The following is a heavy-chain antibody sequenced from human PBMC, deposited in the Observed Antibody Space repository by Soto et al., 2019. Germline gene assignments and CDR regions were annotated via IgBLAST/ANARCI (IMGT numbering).Heavy chain of an antibody. J-gene: IGHJ5*02. CDR1: GYTFTTHG. V-gene: IGHV1-18*01. CDR2: VSGDNGHT. CDR3: ARDLGYCRSGTCYREWFDP. D-gene: IGHD2-2*01. Sequence: QVQLVQSGAEVKKPGASVKVSCKASGYTFTTHGISWVRQAPGQGLEWMGWVSGDNGHTNYAQSLQGRVTMTTDTSTNTAYMELRSLRSDDTGVYYCARDLGYCRSGTCYREWFDPWGQGTLVTVSS.